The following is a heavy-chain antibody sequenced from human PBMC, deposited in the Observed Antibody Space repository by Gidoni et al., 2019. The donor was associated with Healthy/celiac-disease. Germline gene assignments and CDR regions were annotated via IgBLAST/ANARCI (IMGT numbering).Heavy chain of an antibody. V-gene: IGHV3-9*01. CDR2: ISWNSGSI. D-gene: IGHD5-18*01. J-gene: IGHJ6*02. CDR3: AKDSHVDTAPRRYYYYGMDV. CDR1: GITFDDYA. Sequence: EVQLVESGGGLVQPGRSLRVSCAASGITFDDYANHWVRQAPGTGLEWVSGISWNSGSIGYADSVKGRFTISRDNAKNSLYLQMNRLRAEDTALYYCAKDSHVDTAPRRYYYYGMDVWGQGTTVTVSS.